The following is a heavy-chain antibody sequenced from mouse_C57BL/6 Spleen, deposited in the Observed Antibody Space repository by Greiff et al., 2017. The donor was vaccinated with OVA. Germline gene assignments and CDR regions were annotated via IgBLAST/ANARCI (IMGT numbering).Heavy chain of an antibody. D-gene: IGHD2-4*01. CDR3: ARLDYHDIYFDY. J-gene: IGHJ2*01. CDR1: GYTFTSYW. CDR2: IHPNSGST. V-gene: IGHV1-64*01. Sequence: VQLQQPGAELVKPGASVKLSCKASGYTFTSYWMHWVKQRPGQGLEWIGMIHPNSGSTNYNEKFKSKATLTVDKSSSTAYMQLSSLTSEDSAVYYCARLDYHDIYFDYWGQGTTLTVSS.